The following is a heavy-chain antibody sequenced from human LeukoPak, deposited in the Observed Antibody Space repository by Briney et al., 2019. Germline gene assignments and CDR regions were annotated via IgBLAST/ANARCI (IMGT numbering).Heavy chain of an antibody. CDR3: TRDPGLTNFYYYMDV. J-gene: IGHJ6*03. CDR2: INPSGGST. Sequence: GASVKVSCKASGYIFTNYYMHWVRQAPGQGLKWLGIINPSGGSTTYAQKFQGRVTMTSDMSTNTAYMELSSLISEDTAVYYCTRDPGLTNFYYYMDVWGKGTTVTVSS. D-gene: IGHD4-11*01. V-gene: IGHV1-46*01. CDR1: GYIFTNYY.